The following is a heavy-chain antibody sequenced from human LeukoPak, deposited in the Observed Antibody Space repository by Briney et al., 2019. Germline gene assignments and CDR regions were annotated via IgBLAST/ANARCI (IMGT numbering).Heavy chain of an antibody. J-gene: IGHJ4*02. Sequence: SETLSLTCTVSGGSISNYYWSWIRQPPGKGLEWIGYIYYSGSTKYNPSLKSRVTISVDTSKNQFSLKLSSVTAADTAVYYCARDLGYGRGYSIHYWGQGTLVTVSS. CDR1: GGSISNYY. CDR2: IYYSGST. D-gene: IGHD3-22*01. V-gene: IGHV4-59*01. CDR3: ARDLGYGRGYSIHY.